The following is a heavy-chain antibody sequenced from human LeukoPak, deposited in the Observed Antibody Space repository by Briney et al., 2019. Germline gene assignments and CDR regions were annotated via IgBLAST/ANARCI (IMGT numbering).Heavy chain of an antibody. CDR2: ISYDGSNK. CDR3: AKDNCSGGSCYFDY. CDR1: GFTFSSYG. J-gene: IGHJ4*02. Sequence: GSLRLSCAASGFTFSSYGMHWVRQAPGKGLEWAAVISYDGSNKYYADSVKGRFTISRDNSKNTLYLQMNSLRAEDTAVYYCAKDNCSGGSCYFDYWGQGTLVTVSS. V-gene: IGHV3-30*18. D-gene: IGHD2-15*01.